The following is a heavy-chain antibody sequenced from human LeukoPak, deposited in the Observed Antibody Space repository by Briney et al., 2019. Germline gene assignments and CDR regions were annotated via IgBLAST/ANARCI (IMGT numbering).Heavy chain of an antibody. CDR1: GGSISSYY. Sequence: SETLSLTRTVSGGSISSYYWSWIRQPPGKGLEWIGYIYYSGSTNYNPSLKSRVTISVDTSKNQFSLKLSSVTAADTAVYYCARATVADYYFDCWGQGTLVTVSS. J-gene: IGHJ4*02. V-gene: IGHV4-59*01. CDR3: ARATVADYYFDC. CDR2: IYYSGST. D-gene: IGHD2-15*01.